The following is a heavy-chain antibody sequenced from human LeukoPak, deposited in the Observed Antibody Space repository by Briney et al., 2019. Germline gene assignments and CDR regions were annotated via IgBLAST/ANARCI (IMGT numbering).Heavy chain of an antibody. CDR2: IYHSGST. D-gene: IGHD3-10*02. CDR3: ARGLWAGSYFDY. V-gene: IGHV4-4*02. J-gene: IGHJ4*02. Sequence: SETLSLTCAVSGGSISSSNWRSWVRQPPGKGLERIGEIYHSGSTNYNPSLKSRVTISVDKSKNQFSLKLSSVTAADTAVYFCARGLWAGSYFDYWGQGTLVTVSS. CDR1: GGSISSSNW.